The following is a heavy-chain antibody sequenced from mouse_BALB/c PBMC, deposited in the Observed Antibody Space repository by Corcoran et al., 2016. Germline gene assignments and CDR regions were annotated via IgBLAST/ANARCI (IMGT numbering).Heavy chain of an antibody. D-gene: IGHD2-10*02. J-gene: IGHJ1*01. CDR1: GYTFTDYY. CDR3: ARFAYCNYQLHWYFDV. V-gene: IGHV1-84*02. Sequence: QIQLQQSGPELVKPGASVKISCKASGYTFTDYYINWVKQKPGQGLEWIGWIYPGSGNTKYNEKFKGKATLTVDTSSSTAYMQLSSLTSEDTAVYFCARFAYCNYQLHWYFDVWGAGTTVTVSS. CDR2: IYPGSGNT.